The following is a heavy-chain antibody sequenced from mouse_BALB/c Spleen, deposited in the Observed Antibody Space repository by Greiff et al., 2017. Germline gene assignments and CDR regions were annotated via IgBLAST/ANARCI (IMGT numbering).Heavy chain of an antibody. CDR2: IWSGGST. D-gene: IGHD1-1*01. V-gene: IGHV2-2*02. CDR1: GFSLTSYG. J-gene: IGHJ1*01. Sequence: QVQLQQSGPGLVQPSQSLSITCTVSGFSLTSYGVHWVRQSPGKGLEWLGVIWSGGSTDYNAAFISRLSISKDNSKSQVFFKMNSLQANDTAIYYCARTYGSSYWYVDVWGAGTTVTVSS. CDR3: ARTYGSSYWYVDV.